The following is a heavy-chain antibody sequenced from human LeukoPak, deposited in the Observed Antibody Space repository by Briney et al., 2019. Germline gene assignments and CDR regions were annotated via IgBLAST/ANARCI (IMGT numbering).Heavy chain of an antibody. D-gene: IGHD5-18*01. Sequence: PGGSLRLSCATSGFTFSDYYMSWIRQAPGKGLEFISYISSSGGTIYYADSVKGRFTISRDNAKNSLYLQMNSLRAEDTAVYYCARSSPRKWVVGRGYSYGGGAFDIWGQGTMVTVSS. CDR1: GFTFSDYY. CDR3: ARSSPRKWVVGRGYSYGGGAFDI. J-gene: IGHJ3*02. V-gene: IGHV3-11*04. CDR2: ISSSGGTI.